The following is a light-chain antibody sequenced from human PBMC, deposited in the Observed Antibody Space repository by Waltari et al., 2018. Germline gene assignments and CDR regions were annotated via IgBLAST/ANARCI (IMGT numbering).Light chain of an antibody. CDR1: SSHVAGYDY. V-gene: IGLV2-11*01. J-gene: IGLJ3*02. CDR2: NVN. Sequence: QSALTQPRSVSGSPGQSVAISCTRSSSHVAGYDYVSWYQQHPAKAPKIMIYNVNEPPPGLHARCSGSKSRNTACLTISGLQAEDEADYYRLSYGGRQFGEGNKLTVL. CDR3: LSYGGRQ.